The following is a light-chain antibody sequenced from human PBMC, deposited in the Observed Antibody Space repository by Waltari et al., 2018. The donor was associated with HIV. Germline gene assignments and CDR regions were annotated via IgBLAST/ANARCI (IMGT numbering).Light chain of an antibody. CDR1: QGISNY. CDR2: AAS. CDR3: QKYSSVLGLT. J-gene: IGKJ4*01. V-gene: IGKV1-27*01. Sequence: DIQMTQSPSSLSASVGDRVTLTCRASQGISNYLAWYQQKPGEVPKLLIYAASTLQSGVLSRFSGSGSGTDFTLTISSLQPEDVATYYCQKYSSVLGLTFGGGTKVEIK.